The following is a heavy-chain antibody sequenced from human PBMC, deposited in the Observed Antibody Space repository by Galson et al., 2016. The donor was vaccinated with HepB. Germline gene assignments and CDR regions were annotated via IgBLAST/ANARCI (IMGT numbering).Heavy chain of an antibody. J-gene: IGHJ6*02. CDR3: ATDQRGLRIHYYYGTDV. CDR1: GYTLTELS. D-gene: IGHD2-15*01. Sequence: SVKVSCKVSGYTLTELSMHWVRQAPGKGLEWMGRFDPEYGDTIYAQKFHGRVTMTEDTSTDTAYMELSSLGSEDTAVYYCATDQRGLRIHYYYGTDVWGQGTTVTVSS. V-gene: IGHV1-24*01. CDR2: FDPEYGDT.